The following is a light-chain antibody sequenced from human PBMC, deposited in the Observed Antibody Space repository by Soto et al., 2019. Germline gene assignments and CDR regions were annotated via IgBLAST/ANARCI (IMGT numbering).Light chain of an antibody. CDR2: NAS. CDR1: PNIGNR. Sequence: IQMSKSPSTLSPSAGARITITWRASPNIGNRLAWYQQKPGKANKVLIYNASSLERGVPSRFSGSGSGTEFTLTISILQPEDFATYYCQQLNSYPGFGQGTRLEIK. J-gene: IGKJ5*01. V-gene: IGKV1-5*01. CDR3: QQLNSYPG.